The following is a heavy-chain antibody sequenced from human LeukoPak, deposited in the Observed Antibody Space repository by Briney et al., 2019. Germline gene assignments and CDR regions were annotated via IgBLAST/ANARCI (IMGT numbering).Heavy chain of an antibody. CDR3: ARGMTSIY. J-gene: IGHJ4*02. Sequence: SETLSLTCTVSGGSISSSSYYWGWIRQPPGKGLEWIGSIYYSGSTYYNPSLKSRVTISVDTSKNQFSLKLSSVTAADTAVYYCARGMTSIYWGQGTLVIVSS. CDR2: IYYSGST. CDR1: GGSISSSSYY. V-gene: IGHV4-39*07. D-gene: IGHD5-24*01.